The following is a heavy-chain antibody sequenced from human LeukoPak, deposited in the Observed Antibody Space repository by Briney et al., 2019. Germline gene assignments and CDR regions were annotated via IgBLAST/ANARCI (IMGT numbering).Heavy chain of an antibody. Sequence: GGSLRLSCAASGFTFTSYAMSWVRQAPGQGLEWVSAISGSGGSTYYADSVKGRFTISRDNSKNTLYLQMNSLRAEDTAVYYCAKVTAAAGSNWFDPWGQGTLVTVSS. CDR2: ISGSGGST. CDR1: GFTFTSYA. V-gene: IGHV3-23*01. D-gene: IGHD6-13*01. CDR3: AKVTAAAGSNWFDP. J-gene: IGHJ5*02.